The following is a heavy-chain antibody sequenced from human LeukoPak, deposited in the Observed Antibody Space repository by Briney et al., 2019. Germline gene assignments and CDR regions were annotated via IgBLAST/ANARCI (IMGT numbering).Heavy chain of an antibody. CDR3: ARVRLGDSCGYYDYYYYMDL. J-gene: IGHJ6*03. D-gene: IGHD3-22*01. Sequence: SETLSLTCIVSGGSISSGGFYWSWIRQHPGKGLEWIGYIYYSGSTYYNPSLKSRVTISVDTSKNQLSLKLSSVTAADTAVYYCARVRLGDSCGYYDYYYYMDLWGKGTTVTVSS. V-gene: IGHV4-31*03. CDR2: IYYSGST. CDR1: GGSISSGGFY.